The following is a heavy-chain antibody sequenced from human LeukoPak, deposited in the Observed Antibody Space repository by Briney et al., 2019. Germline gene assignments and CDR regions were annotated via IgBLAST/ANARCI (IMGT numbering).Heavy chain of an antibody. CDR1: GYTFTSYG. Sequence: GASVKVSCKASGYTFTSYGISWVRQAPGQGLEWMGLISAYNGNTNCAQKFQGRVTITRDTSASTAYMELSSLRSEDTAVYYCAREKDWPGSRVFDYWGQGTLVTVSS. CDR2: ISAYNGNT. J-gene: IGHJ4*02. D-gene: IGHD3/OR15-3a*01. CDR3: AREKDWPGSRVFDY. V-gene: IGHV1-18*01.